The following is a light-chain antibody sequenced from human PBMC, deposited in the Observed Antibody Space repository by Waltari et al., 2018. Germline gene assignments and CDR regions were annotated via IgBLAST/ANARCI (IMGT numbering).Light chain of an antibody. V-gene: IGKV4-1*01. Sequence: IVIPQSTDFLSLSLGVRATINSKSSQSVLSSSHNKNYLAWYQQKPGQPPKLLIYWASTREFGVPDRFSGGGSGTDFTLTISSLQAEDVAAYYCQQYYSTPPTFGQGTKVEIK. J-gene: IGKJ1*01. CDR1: QSVLSSSHNKNY. CDR2: WAS. CDR3: QQYYSTPPT.